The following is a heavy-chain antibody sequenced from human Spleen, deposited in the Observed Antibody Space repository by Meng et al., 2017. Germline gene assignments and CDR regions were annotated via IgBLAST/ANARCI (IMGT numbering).Heavy chain of an antibody. D-gene: IGHD4-17*01. CDR1: GVSISSNKW. Sequence: QVQLQESGPGLVRPSWTLSLTCGVSGVSISSNKWWSWVRQPPGKGLEWIGESHHSGSTNYNPSLKSRVTISVDKSQNQFSLRLTSVTATDTAVYYCTTLYGDGDSTSWGQGTLVTVYS. J-gene: IGHJ4*02. CDR2: SHHSGST. V-gene: IGHV4-4*02. CDR3: TTLYGDGDSTS.